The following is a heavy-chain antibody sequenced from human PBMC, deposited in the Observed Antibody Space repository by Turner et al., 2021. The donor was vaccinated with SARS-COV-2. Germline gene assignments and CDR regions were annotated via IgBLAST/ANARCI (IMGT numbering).Heavy chain of an antibody. Sequence: QVQLQQWGAGLLKPSETVSLSCAVHGGSFRGYYWSWIRQPPGKGLDWIGESNHSGSTNYNPSLKSRISISIDTAKNQFSLNLNSVTAADTAVYYCARAGREGFDPWGQGTLVTVSS. V-gene: IGHV4-34*01. CDR3: ARAGREGFDP. J-gene: IGHJ5*02. D-gene: IGHD1-26*01. CDR2: SNHSGST. CDR1: GGSFRGYY.